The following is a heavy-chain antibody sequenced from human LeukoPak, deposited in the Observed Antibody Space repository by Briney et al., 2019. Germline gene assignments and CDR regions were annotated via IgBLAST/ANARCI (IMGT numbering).Heavy chain of an antibody. CDR3: ARAKLEGNWFDP. J-gene: IGHJ5*02. V-gene: IGHV3-33*08. CDR1: GFSFSNYA. CDR2: IWYDGSNK. D-gene: IGHD1-1*01. Sequence: PGGSLRLSCAASGFSFSNYAMTWVRRAPGKGLEWVAVIWYDGSNKYYADSVKGRFTISRDNSKNTLYLQMNSLRAEDTAVYYCARAKLEGNWFDPWGQGTLVTVSS.